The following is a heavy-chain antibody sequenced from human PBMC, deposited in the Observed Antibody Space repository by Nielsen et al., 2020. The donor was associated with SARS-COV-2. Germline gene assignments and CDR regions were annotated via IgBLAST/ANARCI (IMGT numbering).Heavy chain of an antibody. V-gene: IGHV4-59*12. J-gene: IGHJ6*02. CDR3: AREKYYYDSSGPSYYYYGMDV. CDR2: IFNTGST. CDR1: GGSIGSYY. Sequence: SETLSLTCTVFGGSIGSYYWSWIRQPPGKGLEWIGHIFNTGSTSYNPSLRSRVTISVDTSKNQFSLKLSSVTAADTAVYYCAREKYYYDSSGPSYYYYGMDVWGQGTTVTVSS. D-gene: IGHD3-22*01.